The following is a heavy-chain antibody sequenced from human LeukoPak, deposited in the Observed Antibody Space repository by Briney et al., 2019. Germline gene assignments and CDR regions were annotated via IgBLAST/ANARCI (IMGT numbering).Heavy chain of an antibody. CDR1: GYSFTSYW. CDR3: ATITMVRGVITFFDY. D-gene: IGHD3-10*01. Sequence: GESLKISCKGSGYSFTSYWIGWVRQMPGKGLEWRGIIYPADSNTRSSPSFQGQVTISADKSINTAYLQWSSLKASDTAMYYCATITMVRGVITFFDYWGQGTLVTVSS. V-gene: IGHV5-51*01. J-gene: IGHJ4*02. CDR2: IYPADSNT.